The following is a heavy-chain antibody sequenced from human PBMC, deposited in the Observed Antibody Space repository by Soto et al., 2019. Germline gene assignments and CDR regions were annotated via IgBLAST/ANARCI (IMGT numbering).Heavy chain of an antibody. J-gene: IGHJ6*02. CDR2: IKQDGSEK. V-gene: IGHV3-7*03. CDR3: ARDNCRIGVFRGMDV. Sequence: PGGSLRLSCAASGFTFSSYWMSWVRQAPGKGLEWVANIKQDGSEKYYVDSVKGRFTISRDNAKNSLYLQMNSLRAEDTAVYYCARDNCRIGVFRGMDVWGQGTTVTVSS. D-gene: IGHD3-16*01. CDR1: GFTFSSYW.